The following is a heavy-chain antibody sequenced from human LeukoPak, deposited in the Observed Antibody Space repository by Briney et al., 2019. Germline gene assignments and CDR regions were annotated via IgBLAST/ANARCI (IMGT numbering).Heavy chain of an antibody. CDR3: ARDIQYYYDSSGYYGY. CDR1: GYTFTSYY. D-gene: IGHD3-22*01. Sequence: ASVKVSCKASGYTFTSYYMHWVRQAPGQGLEWMGIINPSGGSTSYAQKFQGRVTMTRDMSASTVYMELSSLRSEDTAVYYCARDIQYYYDSSGYYGYWGQGTLVTVSS. V-gene: IGHV1-46*01. CDR2: INPSGGST. J-gene: IGHJ4*02.